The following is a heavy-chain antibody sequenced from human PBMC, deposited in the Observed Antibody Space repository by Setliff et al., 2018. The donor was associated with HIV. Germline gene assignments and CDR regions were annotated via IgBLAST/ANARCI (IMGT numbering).Heavy chain of an antibody. CDR2: INPSGAST. D-gene: IGHD1-26*01. CDR3: AGWELQPSPRYFQH. Sequence: ASVKVSCKASGYTFTSYGISWVRQAPGQGLEWMGIINPSGASTSYAQKFQDRVTMTRDTSTSTVYMELSSLRSEDTAVYYCAGWELQPSPRYFQHWGQGTLVTVSS. CDR1: GYTFTSYG. J-gene: IGHJ1*01. V-gene: IGHV1-46*01.